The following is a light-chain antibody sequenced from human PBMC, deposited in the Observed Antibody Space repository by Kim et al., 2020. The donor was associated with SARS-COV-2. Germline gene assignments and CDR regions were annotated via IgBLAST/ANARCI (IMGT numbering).Light chain of an antibody. J-gene: IGKJ1*01. CDR1: HSVSSN. V-gene: IGKV3-15*01. CDR3: QKYTNWALT. CDR2: GAS. Sequence: EIVMTQSPATLSLSPGERATLSCRASHSVSSNLAWYQQKPGQAPRLLISGASTRDTGIPARFSGSGSGTEFTLTISSLQSEDFAVYYCQKYTNWALTFGQGTKVDIK.